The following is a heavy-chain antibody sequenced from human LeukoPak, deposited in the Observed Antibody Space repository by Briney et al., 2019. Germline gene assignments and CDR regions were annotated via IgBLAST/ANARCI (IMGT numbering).Heavy chain of an antibody. Sequence: GGSLRLSCAASGFTFSTYGVHWVRQAPGKGLEWVAVISYDGSNEYYADSVKGRFTISRDNSKNTLYLQMNSLRAEDTAVYYCARDSSGPIDYWGQGTLVTVSS. D-gene: IGHD6-19*01. CDR1: GFTFSTYG. CDR2: ISYDGSNE. CDR3: ARDSSGPIDY. J-gene: IGHJ4*02. V-gene: IGHV3-30*03.